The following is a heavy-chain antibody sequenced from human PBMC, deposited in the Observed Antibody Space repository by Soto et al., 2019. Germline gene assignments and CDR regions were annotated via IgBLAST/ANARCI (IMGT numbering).Heavy chain of an antibody. CDR1: GDSISRIDYY. Sequence: SETLSLTCSVSGDSISRIDYYWTWIRQHPEKGLGWIGNIYFRGNTYYSPSLESRLTISVDTSKNQFSLKLTSVTAADTAVYYCAREGGSYDSGGYLIRGAFDIWGQGTMVTVSS. D-gene: IGHD3-22*01. J-gene: IGHJ3*02. CDR2: IYFRGNT. CDR3: AREGGSYDSGGYLIRGAFDI. V-gene: IGHV4-31*03.